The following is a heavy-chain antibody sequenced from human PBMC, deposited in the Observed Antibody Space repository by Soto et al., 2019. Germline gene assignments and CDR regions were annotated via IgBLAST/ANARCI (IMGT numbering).Heavy chain of an antibody. CDR1: GDSISPYY. Sequence: QVQLQESGPGLAKPSETLSLSCTVSGDSISPYYWSWLRQAPGKGPEWIGYVSETGNGNYNPSLTGRASISVDTSRNQIALRMKSVPAADTAIYYCARHGYCGGGSCDWFDPWGQGTLVTVSS. CDR2: VSETGNG. V-gene: IGHV4-59*08. J-gene: IGHJ5*02. CDR3: ARHGYCGGGSCDWFDP. D-gene: IGHD2-15*01.